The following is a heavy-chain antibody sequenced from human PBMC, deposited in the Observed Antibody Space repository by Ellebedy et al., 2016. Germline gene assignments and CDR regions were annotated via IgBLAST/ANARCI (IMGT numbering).Heavy chain of an antibody. Sequence: SETLSLXCTVSGGSVDTYYWTWIRQSPGKGLEWIGYVFYGGSTKYSPSLRSRVTISLDTSKNQFSLRLTSVAAADTAVYFCARDVSLYSSSPSFDFWGQGMLVTVSS. J-gene: IGHJ4*02. D-gene: IGHD3-22*01. CDR2: VFYGGST. CDR3: ARDVSLYSSSPSFDF. V-gene: IGHV4-59*02. CDR1: GGSVDTYY.